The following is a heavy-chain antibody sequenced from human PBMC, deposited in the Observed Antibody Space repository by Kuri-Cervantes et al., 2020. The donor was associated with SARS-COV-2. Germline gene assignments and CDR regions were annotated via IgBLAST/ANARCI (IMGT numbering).Heavy chain of an antibody. D-gene: IGHD5-24*01. CDR1: GVAVTGGTYY. V-gene: IGHV4-61*10. CDR2: SDISESP. Sequence: SETLSLTCAVSGVAVTGGTYYWAWIRQPAGKGLEWIGLSDISESPTYNPSLKNRVTISLDASNNQVTLRLSSATAADTAVYYCGKVSWLQLWHRYSDSWGQGTLVTVSS. CDR3: GKVSWLQLWHRYSDS. J-gene: IGHJ4*02.